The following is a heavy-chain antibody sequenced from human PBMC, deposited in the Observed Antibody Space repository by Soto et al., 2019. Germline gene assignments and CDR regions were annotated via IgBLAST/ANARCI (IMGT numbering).Heavy chain of an antibody. CDR3: AKGSGNRIAAVNYYYYMDV. CDR1: GFTFSNYA. D-gene: IGHD6-13*01. Sequence: PGGSLRLSCAASGFTFSNYAMSWVRQAPGKGLEWVSAISGTGGSTYYADSVKGRFIISRDNSKNTLYLQMNSLRAEDTAVYYCAKGSGNRIAAVNYYYYMDVWGKGTTVTVSS. J-gene: IGHJ6*03. V-gene: IGHV3-23*01. CDR2: ISGTGGST.